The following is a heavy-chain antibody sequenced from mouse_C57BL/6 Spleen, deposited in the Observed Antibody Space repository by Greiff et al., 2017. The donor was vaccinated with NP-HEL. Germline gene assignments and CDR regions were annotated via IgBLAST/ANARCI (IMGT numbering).Heavy chain of an antibody. V-gene: IGHV5-9-1*02. D-gene: IGHD1-1*01. CDR1: GFTFSSYA. Sequence: EVQVVESGEGLVKPGGSLKLSCAASGFTFSSYAMSWVRQTPEKRLEWVAYISSGGDYIYYADTVKGRFTISRDNARNTLYLQMSSLKSEDTAMYYCTRDSSYDAMDYWGQGTSVTVSS. CDR2: ISSGGDYI. CDR3: TRDSSYDAMDY. J-gene: IGHJ4*01.